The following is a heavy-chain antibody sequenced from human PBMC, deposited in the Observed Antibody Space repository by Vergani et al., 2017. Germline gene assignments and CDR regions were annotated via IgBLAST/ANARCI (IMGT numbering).Heavy chain of an antibody. V-gene: IGHV3-21*02. CDR3: ARDGASITGTTFDY. Sequence: EVQLLGSGGGLVQPGGSLRLTCAASEFTFSNYAMNWVRQAPGKGLEWVSGISSSSSYIYYADSVKGRFTISRDNAKNSLYLQINSLRAEDTAVYYCARDGASITGTTFDYWGQGTLVTVSS. D-gene: IGHD1-7*01. CDR2: ISSSSSYI. CDR1: EFTFSNYA. J-gene: IGHJ4*02.